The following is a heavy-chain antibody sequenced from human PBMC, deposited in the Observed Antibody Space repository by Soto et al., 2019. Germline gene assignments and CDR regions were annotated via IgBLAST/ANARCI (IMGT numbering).Heavy chain of an antibody. CDR2: ISGSGGST. CDR1: GFTFSSYA. J-gene: IGHJ6*02. V-gene: IGHV3-23*01. Sequence: GGSLRLSCAASGFTFSSYAMSWVRQAPGKGLEWVSAISGSGGSTYYADSVKGRFTISRDNSKNTLYLQMNSLRAEDTAVYYCAKGGPSYDFWSGYYDENYYYGMDVWGQGTTVTVSS. CDR3: AKGGPSYDFWSGYYDENYYYGMDV. D-gene: IGHD3-3*01.